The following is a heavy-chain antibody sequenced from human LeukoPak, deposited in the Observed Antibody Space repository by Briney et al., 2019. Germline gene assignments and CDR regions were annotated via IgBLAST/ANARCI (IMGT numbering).Heavy chain of an antibody. CDR2: ISAYNGNT. V-gene: IGHV1-18*01. CDR3: ARITARITMIVAVPSHAFDI. D-gene: IGHD3-22*01. CDR1: GYTFTSYG. J-gene: IGHJ3*02. Sequence: ASVKVSCKASGYTFTSYGISWVRQARGQGLEWMGWISAYNGNTNYAQKLQGRVTMTTDTSTSTAYMELRSLRSDDTAVYYCARITARITMIVAVPSHAFDIWGPGTMVTVSS.